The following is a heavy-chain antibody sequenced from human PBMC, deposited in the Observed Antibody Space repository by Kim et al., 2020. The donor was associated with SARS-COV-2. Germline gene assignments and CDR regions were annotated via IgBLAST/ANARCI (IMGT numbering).Heavy chain of an antibody. D-gene: IGHD4-17*01. V-gene: IGHV3-33*01. J-gene: IGHJ4*02. CDR3: VRPTYGDGSFLFDY. Sequence: YADSVKVRFTSARDNSKNTLYLEMNNLRAKDTAMYYCVRPTYGDGSFLFDYWGQGILVTVSS.